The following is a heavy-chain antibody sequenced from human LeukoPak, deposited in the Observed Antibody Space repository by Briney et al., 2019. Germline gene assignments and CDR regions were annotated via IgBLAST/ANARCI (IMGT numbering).Heavy chain of an antibody. D-gene: IGHD3-16*01. CDR3: ARDGGGGPAPPRNGFAP. Sequence: SETLSLTCAVSGGSISSSNWWSWVRQPPGKGLEWIGEIYHSGSTNYNPSLKSRVTISVDKSKNQFSLKLSSVTAADTAVYYCARDGGGGPAPPRNGFAPWGRETLVTVSS. V-gene: IGHV4-4*02. CDR2: IYHSGST. J-gene: IGHJ5*02. CDR1: GGSISSSNW.